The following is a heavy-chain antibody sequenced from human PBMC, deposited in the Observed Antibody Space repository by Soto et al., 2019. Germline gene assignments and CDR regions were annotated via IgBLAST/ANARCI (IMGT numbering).Heavy chain of an antibody. CDR2: IYYSGST. D-gene: IGHD3-22*01. Sequence: PSETLSLTCTVSGGSISSGGYYWSWIRQHPGKGLEWIGYIYYSGSTYYNPSLKSRVTISVDTSKNQFSLKLSSVTAADTVVYYCARSQLFSSSGYYYFDYWGQGTLVTVSS. CDR3: ARSQLFSSSGYYYFDY. CDR1: GGSISSGGYY. J-gene: IGHJ4*02. V-gene: IGHV4-31*03.